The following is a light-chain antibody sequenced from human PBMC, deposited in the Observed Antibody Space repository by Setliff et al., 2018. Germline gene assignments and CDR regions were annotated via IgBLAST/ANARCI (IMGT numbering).Light chain of an antibody. CDR2: DVS. Sequence: LTQPRSVSGSPGQSVTISCTGTSSDVGGYNYVSWYQQHPGKAPKLMIYDVSKRPSGVPDRFSGSKSGNTASLTISGLQAEDEADYYCCSYAGSYTFGVFGGGTKVTVL. CDR1: SSDVGGYNY. J-gene: IGLJ3*02. CDR3: CSYAGSYTFGV. V-gene: IGLV2-11*01.